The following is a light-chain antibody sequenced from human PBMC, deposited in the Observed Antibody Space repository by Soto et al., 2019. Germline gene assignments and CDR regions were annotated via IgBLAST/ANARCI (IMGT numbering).Light chain of an antibody. V-gene: IGLV2-14*01. CDR3: SSYTSSSTVVV. CDR1: SNDVGGYNY. J-gene: IGLJ2*01. Sequence: SVLTQPASVSGSPGQSITISCTGTSNDVGGYNYVSWYQQHPGKAPKLMIYDVSNRPSGVSNRFSGSKSGNTASLTISGLQAEDEADYYCSSYTSSSTVVVFGGGTKLTVL. CDR2: DVS.